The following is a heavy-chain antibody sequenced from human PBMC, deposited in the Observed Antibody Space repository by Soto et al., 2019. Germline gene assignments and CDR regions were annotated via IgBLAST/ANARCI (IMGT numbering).Heavy chain of an antibody. CDR1: GYTFTSYA. D-gene: IGHD6-13*01. CDR2: ISPGNGDT. CDR3: ARVRSGYSSSWYEIWFDP. V-gene: IGHV1-3*01. Sequence: ASVKVSCKASGYTFTSYAMHWVRQAPGQRLEWMGWISPGNGDTRYSRNFQGRVTMTSDTPANTGHMELSSLRSEDTAVYYCARVRSGYSSSWYEIWFDPWGQGTLVTVSS. J-gene: IGHJ5*02.